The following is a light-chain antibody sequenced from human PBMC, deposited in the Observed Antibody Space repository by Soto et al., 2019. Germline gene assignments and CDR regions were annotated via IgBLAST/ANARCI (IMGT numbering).Light chain of an antibody. Sequence: VAMTQSPATLSVAAGEGATLSCRASQGICDTLAWYQHKPGQTPRLPIYDTPTRATGVPTRFSGSRSGAEFPLTLNSLPSEDFAVYHCQPYNRWPLPFGRGTQV. J-gene: IGKJ4*01. V-gene: IGKV3-15*01. CDR3: QPYNRWPLP. CDR1: QGICDT. CDR2: DTP.